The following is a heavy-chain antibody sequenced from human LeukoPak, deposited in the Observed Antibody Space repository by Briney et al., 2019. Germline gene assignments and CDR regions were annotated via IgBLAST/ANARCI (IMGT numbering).Heavy chain of an antibody. D-gene: IGHD3-22*01. CDR3: ARHPSDYYDSSGYPFGAFDI. Sequence: PSETLSLTCTVSGGSISTYYWSWIRQPPGQGLEWIGYIYYSWSTNYNPSLKRRVTISVDTSKNQFSLNLSSVTAADTAVYYCARHPSDYYDSSGYPFGAFDIWGQGTMVTVSS. V-gene: IGHV4-59*08. J-gene: IGHJ3*02. CDR1: GGSISTYY. CDR2: IYYSWST.